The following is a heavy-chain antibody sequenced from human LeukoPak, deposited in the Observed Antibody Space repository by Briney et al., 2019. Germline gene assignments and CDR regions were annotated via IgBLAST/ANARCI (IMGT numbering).Heavy chain of an antibody. V-gene: IGHV4-39*07. CDR3: ARAPRNYGDHENYFDY. Sequence: SETLSLTCTVSGGSISSSSYYWGWIRQPPGKGLEWIGSIYYSGSTYYNPSLKSRVTISVDTSKNQFSLKLSSVTAADTAVYYCARAPRNYGDHENYFDYWGQGTLVTVSS. J-gene: IGHJ4*02. CDR2: IYYSGST. D-gene: IGHD4-17*01. CDR1: GGSISSSSYY.